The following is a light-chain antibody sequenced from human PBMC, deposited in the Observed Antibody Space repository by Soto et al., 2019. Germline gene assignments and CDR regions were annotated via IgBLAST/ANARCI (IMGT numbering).Light chain of an antibody. CDR3: QQYHNWPPIT. J-gene: IGKJ5*01. CDR2: GAS. Sequence: ESVLTQSPGTLSLSPGERATLSCRASQSVSSNYLAWYQQKPGQAPRLLIYGASTRASGIPARFSGSGSETDFTLTISSLQSEDSAVYYCQQYHNWPPITFGQGTRLEIK. V-gene: IGKV3-15*01. CDR1: QSVSSN.